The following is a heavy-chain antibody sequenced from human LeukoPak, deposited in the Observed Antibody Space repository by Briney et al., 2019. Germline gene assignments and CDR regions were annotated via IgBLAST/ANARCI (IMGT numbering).Heavy chain of an antibody. V-gene: IGHV3-11*04. CDR2: ISSSGSTI. Sequence: PGGSLRLSCAASGFTFSDYYMSWIRQAPGKGLEWVSYISSSGSTIYYADSVKGRFTISRDKAKNSLYLQMNSLRAEDTAVYYCASRVLWFGELPSKYNWFDPWGQGTLVTVSS. D-gene: IGHD3-10*01. CDR1: GFTFSDYY. CDR3: ASRVLWFGELPSKYNWFDP. J-gene: IGHJ5*02.